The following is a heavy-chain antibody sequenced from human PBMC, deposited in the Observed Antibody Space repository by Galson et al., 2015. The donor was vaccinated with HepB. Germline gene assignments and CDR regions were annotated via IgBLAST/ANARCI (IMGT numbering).Heavy chain of an antibody. CDR3: ARVGGRRPIMITFGGVIVIPTDLHY. D-gene: IGHD3-16*02. CDR2: ISYDGSNK. Sequence: SLRLSCAASGFTFSSYAMHWVRQAPGKGLEWVAVISYDGSNKYYADSVKGRFTISRDNSKNTLYLQMNSLRAEDTAVYYCARVGGRRPIMITFGGVIVIPTDLHYWGQGTLVTVSS. J-gene: IGHJ4*02. CDR1: GFTFSSYA. V-gene: IGHV3-30*04.